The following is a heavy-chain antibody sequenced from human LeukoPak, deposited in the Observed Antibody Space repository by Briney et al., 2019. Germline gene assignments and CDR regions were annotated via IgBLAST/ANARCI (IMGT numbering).Heavy chain of an antibody. V-gene: IGHV3-21*01. CDR3: ARVGAATYYYYYMDV. CDR2: ISSSSSYI. D-gene: IGHD2-15*01. CDR1: GFTFSSYS. Sequence: GGSLRLSCAASGFTFSSYSMNWVRQAPGKGLEWVSSISSSSSYIYYADSVKGRFTISRDNAKNSLYLQMNSLRAEDTAVYFCARVGAATYYYYYMDVWGKGTTVTVSS. J-gene: IGHJ6*03.